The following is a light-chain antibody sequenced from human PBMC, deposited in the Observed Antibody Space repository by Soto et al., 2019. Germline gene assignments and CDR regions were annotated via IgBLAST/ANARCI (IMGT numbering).Light chain of an antibody. CDR2: GAS. Sequence: EIELTQSPGTLSLSPGESVTLSCRASQRVASSHIAWYRQKTGQAPWLLIYGASNRATGSPDRFSGSGCGRDFTLTISRLEAEDASVYYCQHYCSSPPYTFGQGTKLKIK. J-gene: IGKJ2*01. CDR1: QRVASSH. CDR3: QHYCSSPPYT. V-gene: IGKV3-20*01.